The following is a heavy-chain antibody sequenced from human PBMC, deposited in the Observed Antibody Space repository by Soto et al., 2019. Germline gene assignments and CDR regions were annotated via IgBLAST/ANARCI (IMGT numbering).Heavy chain of an antibody. V-gene: IGHV1-46*03. Sequence: GASVKVSCKAPGYTFTSYYMHWVRQAPGQGLEWMGIINPSGGSTSCAQKFQGRVTMTRDTSTSTVYMELSSLRSEDTAVYYCARVYPSDTRYGYVGNNWFDPWGQGTLVTVSS. CDR1: GYTFTSYY. J-gene: IGHJ5*02. D-gene: IGHD5-18*01. CDR2: INPSGGST. CDR3: ARVYPSDTRYGYVGNNWFDP.